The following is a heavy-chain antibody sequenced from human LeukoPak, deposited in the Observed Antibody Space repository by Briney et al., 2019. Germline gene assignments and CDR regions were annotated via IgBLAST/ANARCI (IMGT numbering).Heavy chain of an antibody. D-gene: IGHD2-2*01. Sequence: PGGSLRLSCAASGFTFGSYGMHWVRQAPGKGLEWVAVIWYDGSNKYYADSVKGRFTISRDNSKNTLYLQMNSLRAEDTAVYYCAKVTLVVVPAVRKYFDCWGQGTLVTVSS. J-gene: IGHJ4*02. V-gene: IGHV3-33*06. CDR1: GFTFGSYG. CDR3: AKVTLVVVPAVRKYFDC. CDR2: IWYDGSNK.